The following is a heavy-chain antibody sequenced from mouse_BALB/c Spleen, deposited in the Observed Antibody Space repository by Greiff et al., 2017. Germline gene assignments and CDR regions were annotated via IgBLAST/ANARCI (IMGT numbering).Heavy chain of an antibody. J-gene: IGHJ2*01. CDR2: IYPGGGYT. CDR3: ARSIFTTVVAPDDLDY. V-gene: IGHV1-63*02. CDR1: GYTFPNYW. Sequence: QVQLKESGAELVRPGPSVKLSCKAAGYTFPNYWLGWVKQRPGHGLEWIGDIYPGGGYTNYNEKFKGKATLTADTSSSTAYMQLSSLTSEDSAIYYSARSIFTTVVAPDDLDYWGQGTTLTVSS. D-gene: IGHD1-1*01.